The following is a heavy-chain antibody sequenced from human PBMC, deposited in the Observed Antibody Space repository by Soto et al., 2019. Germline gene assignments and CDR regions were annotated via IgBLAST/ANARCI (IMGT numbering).Heavy chain of an antibody. J-gene: IGHJ4*02. CDR3: SRSLNS. CDR2: INQDGSEK. CDR1: GFTFSTYW. V-gene: IGHV3-7*01. Sequence: LRLSCAASGFTFSTYWMDWVRQTPGKGLEWVANINQDGSEKNYVDSVKGRFTIYRDNAKNSLYLQMSSLTAEDSALYYCSRSLNSWGQGTLVTAPQ.